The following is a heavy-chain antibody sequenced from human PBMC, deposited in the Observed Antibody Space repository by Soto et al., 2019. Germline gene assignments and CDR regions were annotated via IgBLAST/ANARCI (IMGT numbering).Heavy chain of an antibody. CDR1: GFTFSNAW. J-gene: IGHJ4*02. Sequence: GGSLRLSCAASGFTFSNAWMSWVRQAPGKGLEWVGRIKSKTDGGTTDYAAPVKGRFTISRDDSKNTLYLQMNSLKTEDTAVYYCTTLPGVYDDSSGYYYGYDYWGQGTLVTVSS. CDR3: TTLPGVYDDSSGYYYGYDY. D-gene: IGHD3-22*01. V-gene: IGHV3-15*01. CDR2: IKSKTDGGTT.